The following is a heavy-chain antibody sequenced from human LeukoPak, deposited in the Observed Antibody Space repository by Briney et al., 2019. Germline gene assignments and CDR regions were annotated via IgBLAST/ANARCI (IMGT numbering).Heavy chain of an antibody. CDR1: GFTFSSYA. J-gene: IGHJ4*02. V-gene: IGHV3-23*01. Sequence: GGSLRLSCAASGFTFSSYAMSWVRQAPGKGLEWVSAISGSGGSTYYADSVKGRFTISRDNSKNTPYLQMNSLRAEDTAVYYCAKDRKYCSSTSCYPYWGQGTLVTVSS. D-gene: IGHD2-2*01. CDR3: AKDRKYCSSTSCYPY. CDR2: ISGSGGST.